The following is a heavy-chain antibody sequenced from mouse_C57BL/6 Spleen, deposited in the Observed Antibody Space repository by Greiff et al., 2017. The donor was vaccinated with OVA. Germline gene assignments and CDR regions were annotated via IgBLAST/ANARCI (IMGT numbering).Heavy chain of an antibody. D-gene: IGHD1-1*01. CDR3: DGSSYDYAMDY. CDR1: GYTFTDYE. J-gene: IGHJ4*01. CDR2: IDPEAGGT. Sequence: QVQLQQSGAELVRPGASVTLSCKASGYTFTDYEMHWVKQTPVHGLEWIGAIDPEAGGTAYNQKFKGKAILTADKSSSTAYMELRSLTSEDSAVFPPDGSSYDYAMDYWGQGTSVTVSS. V-gene: IGHV1-15*01.